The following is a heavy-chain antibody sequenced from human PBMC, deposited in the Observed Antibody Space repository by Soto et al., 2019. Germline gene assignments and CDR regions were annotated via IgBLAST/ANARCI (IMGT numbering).Heavy chain of an antibody. CDR2: IYHSGST. V-gene: IGHV4-4*02. CDR3: ARFNSGNYYEAFDI. Sequence: PSETLSLTCAVSGGSISSSNWWSWVRQLPGKGLEWIGEIYHSGSTNYNPSLKSRVTISVDKSKNQFSLKLSSVTAADTAVYYCARFNSGNYYEAFDIWGQGTMVTVSS. D-gene: IGHD1-26*01. J-gene: IGHJ3*02. CDR1: GGSISSSNW.